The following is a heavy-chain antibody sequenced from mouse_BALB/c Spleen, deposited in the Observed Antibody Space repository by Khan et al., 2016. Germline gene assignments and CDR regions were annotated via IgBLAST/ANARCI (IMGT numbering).Heavy chain of an antibody. CDR2: INPNTGYT. D-gene: IGHD1-1*01. CDR1: GYTFTDYW. CDR3: ARWSYYYGSSYGWFAY. V-gene: IGHV1-7*01. Sequence: QVQLQQSGAELAKPGASVKMSCKASGYTFTDYWMHWVKQRPGQGLEWIGYINPNTGYTEYNQKFKDKATLTVDKSSNTAYMQLSSLTSEDSAVYYCARWSYYYGSSYGWFAYWGQGTLVTVSA. J-gene: IGHJ3*01.